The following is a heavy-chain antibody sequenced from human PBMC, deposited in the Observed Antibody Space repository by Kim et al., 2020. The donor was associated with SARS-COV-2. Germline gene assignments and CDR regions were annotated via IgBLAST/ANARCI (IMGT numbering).Heavy chain of an antibody. J-gene: IGHJ6*02. CDR3: ARRESFYGMDV. V-gene: IGHV4-39*01. Sequence: SETLSLTCTVSGGSISSSSYYWGWIRQPPGKGLEWIGSIYYSGSTYYNPSLKSRVTISVDTSKNQFSLKLSSVTAADTAVYYCARRESFYGMDVWGQGTT. CDR1: GGSISSSSYY. D-gene: IGHD3-10*01. CDR2: IYYSGST.